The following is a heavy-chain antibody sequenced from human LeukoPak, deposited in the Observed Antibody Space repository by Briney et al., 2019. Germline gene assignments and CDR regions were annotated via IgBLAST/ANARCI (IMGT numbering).Heavy chain of an antibody. V-gene: IGHV3-33*01. CDR3: ASSGYSYGYGVY. Sequence: GGSLRLSCAASGFTFSSYGMHWVRQAPGKGLEWVAIIWYDGSNKYYADSVKGRFTISRDNSKNTLYLQMNSLRADDTAVYYCASSGYSYGYGVYWGQGTLVTVSS. D-gene: IGHD5-18*01. J-gene: IGHJ4*02. CDR1: GFTFSSYG. CDR2: IWYDGSNK.